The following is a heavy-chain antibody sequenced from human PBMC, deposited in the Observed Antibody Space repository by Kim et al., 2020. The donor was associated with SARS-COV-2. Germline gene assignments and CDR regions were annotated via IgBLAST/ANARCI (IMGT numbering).Heavy chain of an antibody. CDR2: INWNGGST. J-gene: IGHJ3*02. V-gene: IGHV3-20*01. Sequence: GGSLRLSCAASGFTFDDYGMSWVRQAPGKGLEWVSGINWNGGSTGYADSVKGRFTISRDNAKNSLYLQMNSLRAEDTALYHCARAKMIVVFYDAFDIWGQGTMVTVSS. CDR3: ARAKMIVVFYDAFDI. D-gene: IGHD3-22*01. CDR1: GFTFDDYG.